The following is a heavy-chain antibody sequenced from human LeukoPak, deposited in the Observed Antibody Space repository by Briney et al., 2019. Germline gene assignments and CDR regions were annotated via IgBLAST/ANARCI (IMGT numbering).Heavy chain of an antibody. V-gene: IGHV3-30-3*01. CDR2: ISYDGSNK. CDR1: GFTFSSYA. D-gene: IGHD6-19*01. Sequence: GGSLRLSCAASGFTFSSYAMHWVRQAPGKGLEWVAVISYDGSNKYYADSVKGRFTISRDNSKNTLYLQMNSLRAEDTAVYYRARDIGSIAVAGTALGYWGQGTLVTVSS. J-gene: IGHJ4*02. CDR3: ARDIGSIAVAGTALGY.